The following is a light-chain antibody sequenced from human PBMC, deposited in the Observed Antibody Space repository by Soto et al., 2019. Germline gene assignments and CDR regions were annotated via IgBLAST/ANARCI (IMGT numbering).Light chain of an antibody. J-gene: IGKJ5*01. Sequence: EVVLTQSPVTLSLSPGERATLSCRASQSFRGLLAWYQQKHGQAPRLLIYDVYNRATGIPPRFSGSGSGTDFTLTISSLEPEDSAVYYCQQRHMWPITFGQGTRLEIK. CDR2: DVY. CDR3: QQRHMWPIT. V-gene: IGKV3-11*01. CDR1: QSFRGL.